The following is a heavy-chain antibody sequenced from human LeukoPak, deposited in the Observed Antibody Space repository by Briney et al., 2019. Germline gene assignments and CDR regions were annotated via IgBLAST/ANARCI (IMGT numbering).Heavy chain of an antibody. V-gene: IGHV4-4*07. CDR2: IYTSGST. D-gene: IGHD1-14*01. CDR1: GGSISSHY. J-gene: IGHJ6*03. Sequence: SETLSLTCTVSGGSISSHYWSWIRQPAGKGLEWVGRIYTSGSTNYNPSLKSRVTMSVDTSKNQFSLKLSSVSAANTAVYDCARGRYESTRLSADYYYYMDVWGKGTTVTVSS. CDR3: ARGRYESTRLSADYYYYMDV.